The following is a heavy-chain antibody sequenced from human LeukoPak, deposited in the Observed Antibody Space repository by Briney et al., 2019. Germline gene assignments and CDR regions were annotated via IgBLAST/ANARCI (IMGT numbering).Heavy chain of an antibody. Sequence: PSGTLSLTCAVSGGSISSSNWWSWVRQPPGKGLEWIGEIYHSGSTNYNPSLKSRVTISVDTSKNQFSLKLSSVTAADTAVYYCARDWDEFGELSAPFDYWGQGTLVTVSS. J-gene: IGHJ4*02. D-gene: IGHD3-10*01. CDR2: IYHSGST. V-gene: IGHV4-4*02. CDR1: GGSISSSNW. CDR3: ARDWDEFGELSAPFDY.